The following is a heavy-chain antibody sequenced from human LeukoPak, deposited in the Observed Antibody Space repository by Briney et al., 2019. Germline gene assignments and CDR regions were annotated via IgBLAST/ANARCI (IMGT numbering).Heavy chain of an antibody. CDR3: AKGPRRFSPAAY. V-gene: IGHV3-30*02. CDR2: IRYDGSNR. D-gene: IGHD1-14*01. Sequence: GGALRLSRAASVFTLSSYGMHRVRQAPGKGLEWVALIRYDGSNRYYADSVKGRFTISRDTSKSTLYLQMNNLRAEDTAVYFCAKGPRRFSPAAYWGQGTLVTVSS. CDR1: VFTLSSYG. J-gene: IGHJ4*02.